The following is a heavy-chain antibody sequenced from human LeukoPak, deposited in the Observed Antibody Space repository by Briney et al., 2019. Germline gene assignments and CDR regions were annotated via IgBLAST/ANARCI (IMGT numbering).Heavy chain of an antibody. CDR2: VYDNDIS. Sequence: SETLSLTCSVSGASIRSYFWSWIRQSPGKGLEWIGYVYDNDISNFNPSLESRVTILVDRSKSQFSLKLRSVTAADTAVYYCARGLVWATDDAFDIWGPGTMVTVSP. V-gene: IGHV4-59*01. CDR3: ARGLVWATDDAFDI. CDR1: GASIRSYF. J-gene: IGHJ3*02. D-gene: IGHD1-26*01.